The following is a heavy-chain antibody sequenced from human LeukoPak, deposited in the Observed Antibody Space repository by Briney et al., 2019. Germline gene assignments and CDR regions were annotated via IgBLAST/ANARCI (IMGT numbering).Heavy chain of an antibody. CDR1: GFDFNSYL. D-gene: IGHD3-22*01. V-gene: IGHV3-74*03. J-gene: IGHJ4*02. Sequence: GESLRHSCGASGFDFNSYLVHWVRQAPGKGVVWISCTKGDGSHTTHTGSVKGRLSISRDNGKHTLYMQMNSLSGEDTAMYFCARYRGYTFVYWGEGTLVTVSS. CDR2: TKGDGSHT. CDR3: ARYRGYTFVY.